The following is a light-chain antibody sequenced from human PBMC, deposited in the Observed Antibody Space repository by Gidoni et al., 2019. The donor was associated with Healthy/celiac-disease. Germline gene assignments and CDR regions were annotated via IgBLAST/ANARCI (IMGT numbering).Light chain of an antibody. V-gene: IGLV2-23*01. CDR2: EGS. CDR1: SSDVGSYNL. J-gene: IGLJ1*01. CDR3: CSYAGSSLYV. Sequence: QSALTPPAPVAWAPGPSITISCTGTSSDVGSYNLVSWYQQHPGKAPKLMIYEGSKRPSGVSNRFSGSKSGNTASLTISGLQAEDEADYYCCSYAGSSLYVFGTGTKVTVL.